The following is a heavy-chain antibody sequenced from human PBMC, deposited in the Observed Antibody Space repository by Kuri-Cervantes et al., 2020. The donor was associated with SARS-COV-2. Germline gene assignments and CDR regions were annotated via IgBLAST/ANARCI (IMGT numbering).Heavy chain of an antibody. CDR2: INHIGST. CDR3: ARGHIVVVPAARNWFDP. V-gene: IGHV4-34*01. D-gene: IGHD2-2*01. CDR1: GGSFSGYY. Sequence: SETLSLTCAFYGGSFSGYYWSWIRQPPGKGLEWIGEINHIGSTNYNPSLKSRVTISVDTSKNQFSLKLSSVTAADTAVYYCARGHIVVVPAARNWFDPWGQGTLVTVSS. J-gene: IGHJ5*02.